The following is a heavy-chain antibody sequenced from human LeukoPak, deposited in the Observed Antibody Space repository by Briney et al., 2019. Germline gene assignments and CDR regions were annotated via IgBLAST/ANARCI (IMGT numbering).Heavy chain of an antibody. V-gene: IGHV1-18*01. CDR1: GYTFTSYG. Sequence: ASVKVSCKASGYTFTSYGIIWVRQAPGQGLEWMGWISAYNGNTNYAQKLQGRVTMTTDTSTSTAYMELRSLRSDDTAVYYCARDDAEVGVDSYYYYGMDVWGQGTTVTVSS. CDR3: ARDDAEVGVDSYYYYGMDV. CDR2: ISAYNGNT. D-gene: IGHD1-26*01. J-gene: IGHJ6*02.